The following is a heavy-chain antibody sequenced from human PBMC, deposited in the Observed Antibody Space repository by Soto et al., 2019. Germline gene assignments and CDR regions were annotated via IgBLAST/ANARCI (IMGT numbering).Heavy chain of an antibody. CDR3: AREGVHNYTEYYFDY. CDR1: GFTFDDYA. CDR2: INWNSGSI. Sequence: GGSLRLSCAASGFTFDDYAMHWVRQAPGKGLEWVSGINWNSGSIRYADSVKGRFAISRDNAKTSLYLQMNSLTAEDTAVYYCAREGVHNYTEYYFDYWGQGTLVTVSS. J-gene: IGHJ4*02. D-gene: IGHD3-10*01. V-gene: IGHV3-9*01.